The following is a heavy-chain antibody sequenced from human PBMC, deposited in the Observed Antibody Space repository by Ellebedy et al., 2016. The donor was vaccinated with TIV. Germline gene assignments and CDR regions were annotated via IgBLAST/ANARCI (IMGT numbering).Heavy chain of an antibody. Sequence: PGGSLRLSCEASGFIFSTFWMHWVRQVPGKGLMWISRISPDGSNTIYADSVRGRFTISRDNARNMLYLQMNSLTLDDTAVYYCAKAHYTGQIWGQGTMLTVSS. J-gene: IGHJ3*02. CDR2: ISPDGSNT. CDR3: AKAHYTGQI. V-gene: IGHV3-74*01. D-gene: IGHD3-3*01. CDR1: GFIFSTFW.